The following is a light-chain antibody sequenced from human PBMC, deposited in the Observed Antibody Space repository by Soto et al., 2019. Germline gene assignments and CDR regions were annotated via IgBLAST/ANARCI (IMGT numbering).Light chain of an antibody. CDR3: QQYGYSPWT. J-gene: IGKJ1*01. V-gene: IGKV3-20*01. CDR2: GVS. Sequence: EIVLTQSPGTLSLSPGERATLSCRASQSVSSSYLAWYQQKPGQAPRVIIFGVSTRATGVPDRFSGSGSGTEFTLTITRLEPADFALYYCQQYGYSPWTFGLGTKVDIK. CDR1: QSVSSSY.